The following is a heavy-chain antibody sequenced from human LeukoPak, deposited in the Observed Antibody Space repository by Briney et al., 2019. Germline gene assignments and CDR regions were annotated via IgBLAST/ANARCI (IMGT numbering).Heavy chain of an antibody. CDR2: IIPIFGTA. CDR1: GGTFSSYA. Sequence: ASVKVSCKASGGTFSSYAISWVRQAPGPGLEWMGGIIPIFGTANYAQKFQGRVTITADESTSTAYMELSSLRSEDTAVYYCARDGVIGRVFDYWGQGTLVTVSS. D-gene: IGHD2-21*01. CDR3: ARDGVIGRVFDY. J-gene: IGHJ4*02. V-gene: IGHV1-69*13.